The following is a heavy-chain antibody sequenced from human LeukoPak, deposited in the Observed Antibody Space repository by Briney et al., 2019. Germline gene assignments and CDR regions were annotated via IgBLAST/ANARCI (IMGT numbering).Heavy chain of an antibody. CDR3: AKVTSRSSSTDY. D-gene: IGHD6-13*01. CDR1: GFPFSNYA. V-gene: IGHV3-23*01. Sequence: PGGSLRLSCAASGFPFSNYAMSWVRQPPGKGLEWVSAISGSGGSTYYADSVKGRFTISRDNSKNTLYLQMDSLRAEDTAVYYCAKVTSRSSSTDYWGQGTLVTVSS. J-gene: IGHJ4*02. CDR2: ISGSGGST.